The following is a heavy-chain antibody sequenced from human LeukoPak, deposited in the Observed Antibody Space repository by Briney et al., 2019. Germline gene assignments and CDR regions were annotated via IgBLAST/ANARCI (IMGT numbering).Heavy chain of an antibody. Sequence: GGSLRLSCEASGFTFASNAMSWVRQAPGKGLEWVSGISAGGGATYSADSVKGRFSISRNNSKNTLYLHMSSLRAEDTAIYYCAKDRQQLANFDCWGQGALVTVSS. V-gene: IGHV3-23*01. D-gene: IGHD6-13*01. CDR1: GFTFASNA. CDR2: ISAGGGAT. J-gene: IGHJ4*02. CDR3: AKDRQQLANFDC.